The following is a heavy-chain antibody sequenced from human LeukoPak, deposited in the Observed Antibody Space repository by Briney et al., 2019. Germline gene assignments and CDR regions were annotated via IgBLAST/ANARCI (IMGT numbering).Heavy chain of an antibody. J-gene: IGHJ4*02. Sequence: GESLKISCKGSGYSFTSTWISWVRRFPGKALEWMGRMDLSDSYTSYSPSFQGHVTISADKSISTAYLQWSSLKASDTAMYYCARHRDSGGYYVSFYFDYWGQGTLVTVSS. CDR2: MDLSDSYT. V-gene: IGHV5-10-1*01. D-gene: IGHD3-22*01. CDR3: ARHRDSGGYYVSFYFDY. CDR1: GYSFTSTW.